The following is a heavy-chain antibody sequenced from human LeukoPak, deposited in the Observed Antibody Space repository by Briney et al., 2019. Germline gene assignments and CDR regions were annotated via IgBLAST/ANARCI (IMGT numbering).Heavy chain of an antibody. D-gene: IGHD2-2*01. J-gene: IGHJ6*02. CDR2: LCYEGSNK. V-gene: IGHV3-33*01. Sequence: GGSLRLSCAASGFTFSSYGMHWVRHALGKGLGRVAVLCYEGSNKYYADSVKGRFTISRDNSKNTMYLQMNSLGAEDTAVYYCARDLGYCSSTSCYGAPYYYYYGMDVWGQGTTVTVSS. CDR1: GFTFSSYG. CDR3: ARDLGYCSSTSCYGAPYYYYYGMDV.